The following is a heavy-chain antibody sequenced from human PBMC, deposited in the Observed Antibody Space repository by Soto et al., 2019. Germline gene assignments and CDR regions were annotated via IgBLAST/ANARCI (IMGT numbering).Heavy chain of an antibody. CDR3: GKLDV. Sequence: SESLALTCAVYGGCLRGYYWSWIRQPPGKGLEWIGEINHSGSTNYNPSLKSRVTISVDTSKNQYSLKLSSVTAADTAVYYCGKLDVWGQGTTVTVSS. CDR1: GGCLRGYY. V-gene: IGHV4-34*01. CDR2: INHSGST. J-gene: IGHJ6*02.